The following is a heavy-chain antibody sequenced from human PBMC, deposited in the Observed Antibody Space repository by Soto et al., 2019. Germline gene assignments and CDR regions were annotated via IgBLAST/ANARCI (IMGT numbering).Heavy chain of an antibody. J-gene: IGHJ4*02. D-gene: IGHD4-17*01. CDR1: GLTFSSYA. CDR3: AGVYYGGDSVNNY. Sequence: QEQLVESGGGVVQPGRSLRLSCAASGLTFSSYAMSWVRQAPGKGLEWVAATSYDGSNKYYVDSVKGRFTISRDNSKNTPDLQMNSLRAEDTAVYYCAGVYYGGDSVNNYWGQGTLVTVSS. CDR2: TSYDGSNK. V-gene: IGHV3-30-3*01.